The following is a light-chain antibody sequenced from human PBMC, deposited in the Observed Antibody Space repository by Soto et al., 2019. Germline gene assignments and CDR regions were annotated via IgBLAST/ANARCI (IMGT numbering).Light chain of an antibody. V-gene: IGKV1-5*03. CDR3: QEYNSYPLT. J-gene: IGKJ4*01. Sequence: DIQMTQSPSTLSASVGDRVTITCRASQSISSWLAWYQQKPGKAPNHLIYQASSLESGVPSRFSGSGSGTEFTLTISSLQPDDFATYYCQEYNSYPLTFGGGNKVEIK. CDR1: QSISSW. CDR2: QAS.